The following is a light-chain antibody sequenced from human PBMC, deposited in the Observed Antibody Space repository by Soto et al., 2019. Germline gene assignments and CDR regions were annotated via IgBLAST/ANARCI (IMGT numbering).Light chain of an antibody. V-gene: IGLV1-44*01. CDR3: AAWDDSLNGVV. CDR1: SSNIGSKT. J-gene: IGLJ2*01. Sequence: QPVLTQPPSASGTPGQRVTISCSGSSSNIGSKTVSWYQQVPGAAPKLLIYSSNQRPSGVPDRFSGSKSGTSASLAISGLQSEDDADYYCAAWDDSLNGVVFGGGTKLTVL. CDR2: SSN.